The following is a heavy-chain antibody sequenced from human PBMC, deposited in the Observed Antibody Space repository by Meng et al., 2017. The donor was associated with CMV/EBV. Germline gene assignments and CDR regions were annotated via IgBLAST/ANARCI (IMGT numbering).Heavy chain of an antibody. CDR3: ASFQTTVTTSNAFDI. D-gene: IGHD4-17*01. Sequence: HLDRWRARHGRVKMSVTLYHTVSVSGGSISSSSYYWGWIRQPPGKGREWIVSIYYSGSTYYNPSLKSRVTISVDTSKNQFSLKLSSVTAADTAVYYCASFQTTVTTSNAFDIWGQGTMVTVSS. CDR2: IYYSGST. J-gene: IGHJ3*02. CDR1: GGSISSSSYY. V-gene: IGHV4-39*07.